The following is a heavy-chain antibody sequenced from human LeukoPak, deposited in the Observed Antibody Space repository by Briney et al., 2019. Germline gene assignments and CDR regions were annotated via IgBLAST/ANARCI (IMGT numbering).Heavy chain of an antibody. CDR3: AREAGDSSGYYYYYYYMDV. J-gene: IGHJ6*03. CDR2: IKQDGSEK. D-gene: IGHD3-22*01. CDR1: GFTFSSYW. V-gene: IGHV3-7*03. Sequence: GGSLRLSCAASGFTFSSYWMSWVRQAPGKGLEWVANIKQDGSEKYYVDSVKGRFTISRDNAKNSLYLQMNSLRAEDTALYHCAREAGDSSGYYYYYYYMDVWGKGTTVTISS.